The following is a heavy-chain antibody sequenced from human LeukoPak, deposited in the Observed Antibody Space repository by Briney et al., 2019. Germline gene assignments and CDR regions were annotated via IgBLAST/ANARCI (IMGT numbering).Heavy chain of an antibody. Sequence: PSETLSLTCTVSGGSIRSYYWSWIRQPPGKGLEWIGYIYYSGSTNYKPSLKSRVTISVDTSKNQFSLKLSSVTAADTAVYYCARDQYYYDSSGYQNFDYWGQGTLVTVSS. CDR2: IYYSGST. V-gene: IGHV4-59*12. D-gene: IGHD3-22*01. CDR1: GGSIRSYY. CDR3: ARDQYYYDSSGYQNFDY. J-gene: IGHJ4*02.